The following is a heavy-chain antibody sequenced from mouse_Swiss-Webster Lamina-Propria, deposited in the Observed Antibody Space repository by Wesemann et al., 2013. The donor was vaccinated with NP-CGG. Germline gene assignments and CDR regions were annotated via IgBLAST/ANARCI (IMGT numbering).Heavy chain of an antibody. V-gene: IGHV5-17*02. CDR2: ISSGSSTI. CDR3: ARGITTAWYFDV. Sequence: DVQLVESGGGLVQPGGSRKLSCAASGFTFSSFGMHWVRQAPEKGLEWVAYISSGSSTIYYADTVKGRFTISRDNPKNTLFLQMTSLRSEDTAMYYCARGITTAWYFDVWGAGTTVTVSS. CDR1: GFTFSSFG. D-gene: IGHD1-2*01. J-gene: IGHJ1*01.